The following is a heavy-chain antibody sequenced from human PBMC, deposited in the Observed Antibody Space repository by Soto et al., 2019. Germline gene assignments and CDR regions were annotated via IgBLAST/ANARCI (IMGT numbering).Heavy chain of an antibody. CDR2: IYYSGST. V-gene: IGHV4-59*01. D-gene: IGHD3-10*01. J-gene: IGHJ6*02. CDR1: GGSISSYY. Sequence: QVQLQESGPGLVKPSETLSLTCTVSGGSISSYYWSWIRQPPGKGLEWIGYIYYSGSTNYNPSLKSRVTLSVDTSKNQFSLKLSSVTAADTAVYYCARDYYGSGCYHYYYYGMDVWGQGTTVTVSS. CDR3: ARDYYGSGCYHYYYYGMDV.